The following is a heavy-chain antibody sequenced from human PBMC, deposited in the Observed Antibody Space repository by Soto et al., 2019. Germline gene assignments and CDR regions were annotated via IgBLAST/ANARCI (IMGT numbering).Heavy chain of an antibody. D-gene: IGHD2-21*01. CDR1: GGSFSGYY. Sequence: PSETLSLTCAVYGGSFSGYYWSWIRQPPGKGLEWIGEINHSGSTNYNPSLKSRVTISVDTSKNQFSLKLSSVTAADTAVYYCARRGHSITVSYNWFDPWGQGTLVTVSS. J-gene: IGHJ5*02. CDR3: ARRGHSITVSYNWFDP. CDR2: INHSGST. V-gene: IGHV4-34*01.